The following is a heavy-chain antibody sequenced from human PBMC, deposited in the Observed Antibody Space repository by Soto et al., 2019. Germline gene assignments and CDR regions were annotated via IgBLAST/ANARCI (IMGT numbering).Heavy chain of an antibody. Sequence: PGGSLRLSCAASGFTFSDYYMSWIRQAPGKGLEWVSYISSSGSTIYYADSVKGRFTISRDNAKNSLYLQMNSLRAEDTAVYYCARDRRPSYSPGSWFDPWGQGTLVTVSS. D-gene: IGHD3-10*01. J-gene: IGHJ5*02. V-gene: IGHV3-11*01. CDR1: GFTFSDYY. CDR2: ISSSGSTI. CDR3: ARDRRPSYSPGSWFDP.